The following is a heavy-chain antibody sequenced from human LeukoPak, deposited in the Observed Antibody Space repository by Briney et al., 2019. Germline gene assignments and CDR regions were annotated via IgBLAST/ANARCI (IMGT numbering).Heavy chain of an antibody. CDR3: ARKRTVAAGKGLNWFDP. D-gene: IGHD6-13*01. J-gene: IGHJ5*02. CDR1: GYTFTSYD. CDR2: MNPNSGNT. V-gene: IGHV1-8*01. Sequence: ASVKVSCNASGYTFTSYDINWVRQATGQGLEWMGCMNPNSGNTGYAQKFQGRVTMTRNTSISTAYMELSSLRSEATAANYCARKRTVAAGKGLNWFDPWGQGTLVTVSS.